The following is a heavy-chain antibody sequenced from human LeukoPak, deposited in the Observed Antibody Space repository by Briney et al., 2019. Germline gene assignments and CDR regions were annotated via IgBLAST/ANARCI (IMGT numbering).Heavy chain of an antibody. J-gene: IGHJ3*02. V-gene: IGHV3-48*04. Sequence: GGSLRLSCAASGFTFSSYSMNWVRQAPGKGLEWVSYISSSSSTIYYADSVKGRFTISRDNAKNSLYLQMNSLRAEDTAVYYCARVGSREAMGAFDIWGQGTMVTVSS. CDR1: GFTFSSYS. CDR3: ARVGSREAMGAFDI. D-gene: IGHD1-26*01. CDR2: ISSSSSTI.